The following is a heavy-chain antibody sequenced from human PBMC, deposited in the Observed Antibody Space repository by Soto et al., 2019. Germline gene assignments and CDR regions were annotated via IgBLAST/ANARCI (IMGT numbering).Heavy chain of an antibody. D-gene: IGHD6-6*01. J-gene: IGHJ6*02. V-gene: IGHV3-23*01. CDR1: GFTFTSYA. CDR3: AKDIGPDRSSSFLYYYSYGMDV. Sequence: EVHLLQSGGDLVQPGGSLRLSCAASGFTFTSYAMSWVRQTPGKGLEWVSGISGSGGNTYYADSVKGRFTISRDNSKNTLYLQMNSLRAEDTAVYYCAKDIGPDRSSSFLYYYSYGMDVWGQGTTVTVSS. CDR2: ISGSGGNT.